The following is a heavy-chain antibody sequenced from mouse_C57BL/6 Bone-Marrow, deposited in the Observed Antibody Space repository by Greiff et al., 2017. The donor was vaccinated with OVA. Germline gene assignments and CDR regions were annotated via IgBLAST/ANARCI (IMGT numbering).Heavy chain of an antibody. D-gene: IGHD1-1*01. Sequence: EVMLVESGGDLVKPGGSLKLSCAASGFTFSSYGMSWVRQTPDKRLEWVATISSGGSYTYYPDSVKGRFTISRDNAKNTLYLQMSSLKSEDTAMYYCARHDYYNYFDYWGQGTTLTVSS. CDR1: GFTFSSYG. J-gene: IGHJ2*01. V-gene: IGHV5-6*01. CDR2: ISSGGSYT. CDR3: ARHDYYNYFDY.